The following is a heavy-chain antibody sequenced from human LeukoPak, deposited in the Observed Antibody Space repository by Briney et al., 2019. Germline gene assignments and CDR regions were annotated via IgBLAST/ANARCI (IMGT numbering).Heavy chain of an antibody. CDR2: ISSSSSYI. V-gene: IGHV3-21*01. CDR3: ARDRDTAMVNGMDV. D-gene: IGHD5-18*01. Sequence: GGSLRLSCAASGFTFSSYSMNWVRQAPGKGLEWVSSISSSSSYIYYADSVKGRFTISRDNAKNSLYLQMNSLRAEDTAVYYCARDRDTAMVNGMDVWGQGTRSPSP. J-gene: IGHJ6*02. CDR1: GFTFSSYS.